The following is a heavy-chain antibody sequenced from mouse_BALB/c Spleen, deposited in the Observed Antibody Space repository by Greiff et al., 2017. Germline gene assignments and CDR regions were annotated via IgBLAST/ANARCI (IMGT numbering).Heavy chain of an antibody. V-gene: IGHV14-4*02. D-gene: IGHD1-1*01. CDR2: IDPENGDT. Sequence: EVKLMESGAELVRSGASVKLSCTASGFNIKDYYMHWVKQRPEQGLEWIGWIDPENGDTEYAPKFQGKATMTADTSSNTAYLQLSSLTSEDTAVYYCNAGYYGSSPWFAYWGQGTLVTVSA. J-gene: IGHJ3*01. CDR1: GFNIKDYY. CDR3: NAGYYGSSPWFAY.